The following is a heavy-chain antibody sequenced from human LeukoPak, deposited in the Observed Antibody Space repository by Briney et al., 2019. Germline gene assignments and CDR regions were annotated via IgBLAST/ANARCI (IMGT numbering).Heavy chain of an antibody. J-gene: IGHJ5*02. V-gene: IGHV1-18*01. D-gene: IGHD2-2*02. Sequence: ASVKVSCKASGYTFTSYGISWVRQAPGQGLEWMGWISAYNGNTNYAQKLQGRVTMTTDTSTSTAYMELRSLRSDDTAVYYCARRLGYCSSISCYRTEFWFDPSGQGTLVTVSS. CDR3: ARRLGYCSSISCYRTEFWFDP. CDR1: GYTFTSYG. CDR2: ISAYNGNT.